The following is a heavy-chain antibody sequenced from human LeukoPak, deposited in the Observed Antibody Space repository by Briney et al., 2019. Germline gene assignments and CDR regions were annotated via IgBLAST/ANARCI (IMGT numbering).Heavy chain of an antibody. Sequence: PSETLSLTCTVSGGSISSYYWSWIRQPPGKGLEWIGYIYYSGSTNYNPSLKSRVTISVDTSKNQFSLKLSSVTAADTAVYCCARLALGSSWSYYYYGMDVWGQGTTVTVSS. CDR3: ARLALGSSWSYYYYGMDV. CDR2: IYYSGST. J-gene: IGHJ6*02. V-gene: IGHV4-59*08. D-gene: IGHD6-13*01. CDR1: GGSISSYY.